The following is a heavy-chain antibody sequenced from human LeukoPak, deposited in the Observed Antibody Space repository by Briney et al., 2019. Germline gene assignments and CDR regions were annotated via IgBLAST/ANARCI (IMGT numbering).Heavy chain of an antibody. J-gene: IGHJ4*02. Sequence: ASVKVSCTASGYTFTGYYMHWVRQAPGQGLEWMGWINHNSGGTNYAQKFQGRVTMTRDTTISTAYMELSRLRSDDTAVYYCASYDSSGYYLGYWGQGTLVTVSS. CDR3: ASYDSSGYYLGY. CDR2: INHNSGGT. CDR1: GYTFTGYY. D-gene: IGHD3-22*01. V-gene: IGHV1-2*02.